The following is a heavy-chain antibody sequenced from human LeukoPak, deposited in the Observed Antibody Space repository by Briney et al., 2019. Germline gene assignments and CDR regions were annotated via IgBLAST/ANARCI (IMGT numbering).Heavy chain of an antibody. V-gene: IGHV5-51*01. CDR2: IYPGDSDT. J-gene: IGHJ5*02. Sequence: GEPLKISCKGSGYSFTSYWIGWVRQMPGKGLEWMGIIYPGDSDTRYSPSFQGQVTISADKSISTAYLQWSSLKASDTAMYYCARARFWSGYYEGWFDPWGQGTLVTVSS. CDR1: GYSFTSYW. CDR3: ARARFWSGYYEGWFDP. D-gene: IGHD3-3*01.